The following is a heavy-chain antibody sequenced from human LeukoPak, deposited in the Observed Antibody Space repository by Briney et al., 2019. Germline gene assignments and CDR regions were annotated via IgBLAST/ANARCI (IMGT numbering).Heavy chain of an antibody. D-gene: IGHD6-13*01. V-gene: IGHV3-21*01. CDR1: GFTFSSYS. J-gene: IGHJ4*02. Sequence: GGSLRLSCAASGFTFSSYSMNWVRQAPGKGLEWVSSISSSSSSYIYYADSVKGRFTISRDNAKNSLCLQMNGLRAEDTAVYYCARVSIAAAGRGACDYWGQGTLVTVSS. CDR3: ARVSIAAAGRGACDY. CDR2: ISSSSSSYI.